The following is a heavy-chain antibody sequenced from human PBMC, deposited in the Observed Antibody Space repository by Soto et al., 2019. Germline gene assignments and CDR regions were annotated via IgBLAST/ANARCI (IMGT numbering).Heavy chain of an antibody. Sequence: GASVKVSCKASGYTFTSYYMHWVRQAPGQGLEWMGIINPSGGSTSYAQKFQGRVTMTRDTSTSTVYMEPSSLRSEDTAVYYCARDEVLRFLEWFSPYYYYYYGMDVWAKGPRSPSP. V-gene: IGHV1-46*01. J-gene: IGHJ6*02. CDR2: INPSGGST. D-gene: IGHD3-3*01. CDR1: GYTFTSYY. CDR3: ARDEVLRFLEWFSPYYYYYYGMDV.